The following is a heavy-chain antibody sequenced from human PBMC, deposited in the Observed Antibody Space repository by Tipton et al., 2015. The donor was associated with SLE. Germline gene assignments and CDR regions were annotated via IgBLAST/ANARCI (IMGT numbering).Heavy chain of an antibody. CDR2: VYYGGGI. CDR3: ARGMQTWRGAIVGVDD. CDR1: GDSINRRNYY. Sequence: TLSLTCTVSGDSINRRNYYWDWTRQTPGKGLEWIGTVYYGGGIYYNPYRQSRDTISIDTSKNQFSLRLTAVTAADTAVYYCARGMQTWRGAIVGVDDGGQGITVNASS. D-gene: IGHD3-16*01. J-gene: IGHJ6*02. V-gene: IGHV4-39*07.